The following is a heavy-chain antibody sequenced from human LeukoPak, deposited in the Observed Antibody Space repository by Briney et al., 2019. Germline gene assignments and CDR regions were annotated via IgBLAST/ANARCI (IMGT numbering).Heavy chain of an antibody. CDR1: GFTFSHYG. J-gene: IGHJ4*02. V-gene: IGHV3-30*18. Sequence: GRSLRLSCAASGFTFSHYGMHWVRQAPGKGLEWVAVMSADGTNKYYADSVKGRFTISRDNFKNTLYLQMNSLRVEDTAVYFCAKDQWAYCGGDCYSSDYWGQGTLVTVSS. CDR3: AKDQWAYCGGDCYSSDY. D-gene: IGHD2-21*02. CDR2: MSADGTNK.